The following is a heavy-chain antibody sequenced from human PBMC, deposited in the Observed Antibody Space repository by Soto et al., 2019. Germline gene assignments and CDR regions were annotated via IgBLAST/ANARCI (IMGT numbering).Heavy chain of an antibody. CDR2: ISGSGDST. CDR1: GFTFSTYA. D-gene: IGHD3-10*01. V-gene: IGHV3-23*01. J-gene: IGHJ4*02. Sequence: GGSLRLSCAASGFTFSTYAMNWVRQAPGKGLEWVSGISGSGDSTYYADSVKGRFTVSRDNSKNTLYLQMNSLRAEDTAVFYCAKHFVNGEVDYWGQGTPVTVSS. CDR3: AKHFVNGEVDY.